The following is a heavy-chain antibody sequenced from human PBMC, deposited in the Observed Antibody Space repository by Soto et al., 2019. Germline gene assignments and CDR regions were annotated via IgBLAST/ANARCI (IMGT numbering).Heavy chain of an antibody. CDR1: GYTFTSYG. J-gene: IGHJ4*02. CDR2: ISAYNGNT. CDR3: ARDGQGGVYLGEYY. D-gene: IGHD3-10*01. Sequence: QVQLEQSGAEVKKPGASVKVSCKASGYTFTSYGISWVRQAPGQGLEWMGWISAYNGNTNYAQKFQDRVTMTTDTSTSTAYMELRSLXXXXXXXYYCARDGQGGVYLGEYYXGXXXLVTVSS. V-gene: IGHV1-18*01.